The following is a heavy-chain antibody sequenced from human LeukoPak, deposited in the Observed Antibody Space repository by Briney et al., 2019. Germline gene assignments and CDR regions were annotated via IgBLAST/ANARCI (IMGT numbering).Heavy chain of an antibody. J-gene: IGHJ4*02. CDR2: IKQDGSEK. CDR1: GFTFSSYW. V-gene: IGHV3-7*01. D-gene: IGHD5-18*01. Sequence: GGSLRLSCAASGFTFSSYWMSWVRQAPGKGLEWVANIKQDGSEKYYVGSVKGRFTISRDNAKNSLYLQMNSLRAEDTAVYYCARARGYSYGYCFDYWGQGTLVTVSS. CDR3: ARARGYSYGYCFDY.